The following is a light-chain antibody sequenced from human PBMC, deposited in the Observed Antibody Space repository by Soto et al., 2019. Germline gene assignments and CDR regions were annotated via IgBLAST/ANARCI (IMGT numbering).Light chain of an antibody. J-gene: IGLJ2*01. CDR1: SGHSSYA. CDR2: VNSDGSH. Sequence: QLVLTQSPSASASLGASVKLTCTLSSGHSSYAIAWHQQQPEKGPRYLMKVNSDGSHNKGDGIPDRFSGSSSGAERYLTISRLQCEDEDYYPCQTWGTDFPLVFGGGTKLTVL. CDR3: QTWGTDFPLV. V-gene: IGLV4-69*01.